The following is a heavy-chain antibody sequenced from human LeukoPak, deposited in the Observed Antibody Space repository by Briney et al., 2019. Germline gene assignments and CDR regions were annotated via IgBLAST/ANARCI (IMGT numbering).Heavy chain of an antibody. CDR1: GYTFTSYG. Sequence: ASVKVSCTASGYTFTSYGISWVRQAPGQGLEWMGWISAYNGNTNYAQKLQGRVTMTTDTSTSTAYMELRSLRSDDTAVYYCARVRLSSEMGYYYYYMDVWGKGTTVTVSS. CDR2: ISAYNGNT. V-gene: IGHV1-18*01. J-gene: IGHJ6*03. CDR3: ARVRLSSEMGYYYYYMDV. D-gene: IGHD5-24*01.